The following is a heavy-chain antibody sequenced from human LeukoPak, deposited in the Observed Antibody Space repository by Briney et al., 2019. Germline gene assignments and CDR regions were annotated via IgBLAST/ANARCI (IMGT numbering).Heavy chain of an antibody. CDR3: ATQADFTMTTSYYFDY. CDR2: IIPIFGTA. Sequence: ASVKVSCKASGGTFSSYAISWVRQAPGQGLEWMGGIIPIFGTANYAQKFQGRVTITADESTSTAYMELSSLRSEDTAVYYCATQADFTMTTSYYFDYWGQGTLVTVSS. V-gene: IGHV1-69*01. J-gene: IGHJ4*02. D-gene: IGHD4-17*01. CDR1: GGTFSSYA.